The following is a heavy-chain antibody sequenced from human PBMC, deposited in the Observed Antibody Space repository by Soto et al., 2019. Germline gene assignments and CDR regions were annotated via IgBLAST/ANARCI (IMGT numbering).Heavy chain of an antibody. CDR3: ARWGHPAVKAFDI. V-gene: IGHV4-34*01. CDR2: IDHSGYT. CDR1: GGSFSGYY. J-gene: IGHJ3*02. Sequence: PSETLSLTCAVYGGSFSGYYWNWIRQPPGKGLEWIGEIDHSGYTNYNPSLKSRVTISVDTSKNQFSLRLTSVTAADTAIYYCARWGHPAVKAFDIWGQGTTVTVSS. D-gene: IGHD3-16*01.